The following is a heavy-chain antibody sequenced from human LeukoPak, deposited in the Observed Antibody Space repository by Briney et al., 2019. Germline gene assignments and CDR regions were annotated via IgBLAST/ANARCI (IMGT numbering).Heavy chain of an antibody. CDR1: GFTFSRYT. V-gene: IGHV3-64*01. D-gene: IGHD3-10*01. CDR3: ARGGSGSPADY. J-gene: IGHJ4*02. CDR2: ISSNGGTI. Sequence: PGGSLRLSCSASGFTFSRYTMHWVRQAPGKGLEYVSAISSNGGTIYYANSVKGRFTITRDNSKSTLYLQMGSLRAEDMAVYYCARGGSGSPADYWGRGTLVTVSS.